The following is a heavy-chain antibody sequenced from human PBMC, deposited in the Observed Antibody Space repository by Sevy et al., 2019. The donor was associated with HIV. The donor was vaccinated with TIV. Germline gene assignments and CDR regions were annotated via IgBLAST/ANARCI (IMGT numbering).Heavy chain of an antibody. J-gene: IGHJ4*02. V-gene: IGHV1-24*01. CDR1: GYTLTQLS. Sequence: ASVKVSCKVSGYTLTQLSMHWVRQAPGKGLEWMGSVDPEDGETLYAQKFQGRVTMTEDTSTNTAYMELSSLRSEDTAGYYCAATKEYYDSSGSPFDYWGQGTLVTVSS. CDR3: AATKEYYDSSGSPFDY. D-gene: IGHD3-22*01. CDR2: VDPEDGET.